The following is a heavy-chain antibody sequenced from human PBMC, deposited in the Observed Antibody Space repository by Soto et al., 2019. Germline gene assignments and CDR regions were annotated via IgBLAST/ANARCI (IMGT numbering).Heavy chain of an antibody. D-gene: IGHD1-1*01. CDR2: INHRGST. CDR1: GGSFSGYY. V-gene: IGHV4-34*01. CDR3: ASSPPGNQNRKDFDY. J-gene: IGHJ4*02. Sequence: QIQLHQWGAGLLKPSETLSLTCAVYGGSFSGYYWSWIRQPPGKGLEWIGEINHRGSTNYNPSLKNQVTISVDTSKNQFSLKLSSVTAADTAVYYCASSPPGNQNRKDFDYWGQGTLVTVSS.